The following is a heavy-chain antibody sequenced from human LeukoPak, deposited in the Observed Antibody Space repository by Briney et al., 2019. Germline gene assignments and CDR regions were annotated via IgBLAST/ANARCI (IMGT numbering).Heavy chain of an antibody. D-gene: IGHD5-24*01. CDR1: GFTFSSYW. V-gene: IGHV3-21*01. Sequence: KAGGSLRLSCAASGFTFSSYWMHWVRQAPGKGLEWVSSISSSSSYIYYADSVKGRFTISRDNAKNSLYLQMNSLRAEDTAVYYCVTDGYGVYDAFDIWGQGTMVTVSS. J-gene: IGHJ3*02. CDR2: ISSSSSYI. CDR3: VTDGYGVYDAFDI.